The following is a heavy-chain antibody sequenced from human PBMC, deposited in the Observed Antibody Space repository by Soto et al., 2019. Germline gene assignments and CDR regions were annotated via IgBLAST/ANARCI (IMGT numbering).Heavy chain of an antibody. CDR1: GFTFSSYG. Sequence: GGSLRLSCAAPGFTFSSYGMHWVRQAPGKGLEWVAVIWYDGSNKYYADSVKGRFTISRDNSKNTLYLQMNSLRAEDTAVYYCARDESYYYDSSGYPDYWGQGTLVTVSS. V-gene: IGHV3-33*01. J-gene: IGHJ4*02. D-gene: IGHD3-22*01. CDR2: IWYDGSNK. CDR3: ARDESYYYDSSGYPDY.